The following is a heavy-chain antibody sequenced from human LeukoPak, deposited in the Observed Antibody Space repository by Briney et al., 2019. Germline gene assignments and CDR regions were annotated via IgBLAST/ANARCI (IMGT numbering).Heavy chain of an antibody. CDR2: ISSSRSYK. CDR3: ARDYGGSSPFDY. D-gene: IGHD4-23*01. V-gene: IGHV3-21*01. Sequence: GGSLRLSCAASGFTFSSYSMNWVRQAPGKGLEWVSSISSSRSYKYYADSLKGRFTISRDNAKNSLYLQMNSLTAEDTAVYYCARDYGGSSPFDYWGQGTLVTVSS. CDR1: GFTFSSYS. J-gene: IGHJ4*02.